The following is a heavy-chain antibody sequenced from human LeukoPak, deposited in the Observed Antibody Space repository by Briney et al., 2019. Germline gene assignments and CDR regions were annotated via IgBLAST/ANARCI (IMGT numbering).Heavy chain of an antibody. CDR2: ISSSSSYI. Sequence: GGSLRLSCAASGFTFSNYNMNGVRQAPGKGLEWVSSISSSSSYIYYAYSLRGRFTISRDNAENSLYLEMISLRAEDTAVYYCARGRDGSQSPIDYWGQGTLVTVSS. D-gene: IGHD5-24*01. V-gene: IGHV3-21*01. J-gene: IGHJ4*02. CDR3: ARGRDGSQSPIDY. CDR1: GFTFSNYN.